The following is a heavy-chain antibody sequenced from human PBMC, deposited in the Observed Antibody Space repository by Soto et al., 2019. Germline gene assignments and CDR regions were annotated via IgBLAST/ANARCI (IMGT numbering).Heavy chain of an antibody. CDR2: IYYSGST. V-gene: IGHV4-30-4*01. CDR3: ASGITIFGVVINPFDY. J-gene: IGHJ4*02. CDR1: GGSISSGDYY. Sequence: QVQLQESGPGLVKPSQTLSLTCTVSGGSISSGDYYWSWIRQPPGKGLGWIGYIYYSGSTYYNPSLKSRVTISVDTSKNQFSLKLSSVTAADTAVYYCASGITIFGVVINPFDYWGQGTLVTVSS. D-gene: IGHD3-3*01.